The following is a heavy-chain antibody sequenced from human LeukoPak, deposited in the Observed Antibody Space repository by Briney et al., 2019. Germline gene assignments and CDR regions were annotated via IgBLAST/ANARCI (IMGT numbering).Heavy chain of an antibody. CDR2: ITAGTIYT. D-gene: IGHD6-13*01. CDR1: GFSFSSHT. V-gene: IGHV3-21*04. CDR3: ATGEVAETH. Sequence: GGSLRLSCAASGFSFSSHTMNWLRQAPGKGLEWVSSITAGTIYTYYADSVKGRFTISRDNSKNTLYLQMNSLRAEDTAVYYCATGEVAETHWGQGTLVTVSS. J-gene: IGHJ4*02.